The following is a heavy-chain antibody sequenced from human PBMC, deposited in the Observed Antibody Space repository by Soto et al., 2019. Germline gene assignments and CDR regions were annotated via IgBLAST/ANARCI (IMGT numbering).Heavy chain of an antibody. CDR2: ISGSGGRT. Sequence: GGSLRLSCAASGFTFSSYAMNWVRQAPGKGLEWVSAISGSGGRTYYADSVKGRFTISSDSSKNTLYLQMNSLRAEDTAVYYCAKEPSDTSRYSGFQYFHSWGQGSLVTVSS. V-gene: IGHV3-23*01. J-gene: IGHJ4*02. CDR3: AKEPSDTSRYSGFQYFHS. D-gene: IGHD3-10*01. CDR1: GFTFSSYA.